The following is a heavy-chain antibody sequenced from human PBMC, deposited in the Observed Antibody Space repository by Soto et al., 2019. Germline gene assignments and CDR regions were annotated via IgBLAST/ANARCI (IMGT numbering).Heavy chain of an antibody. V-gene: IGHV3-33*01. CDR3: GREFRVGGIKTKGMGV. D-gene: IGHD3-16*01. CDR2: IWYDGSNK. Sequence: QVQLVESGGGVVQPGRSLSLSCAASGFTFSSYGIHWVRQAPGKGLEWVAVIWYDGSNKYYADSVKGRFTISRDNSKKPLNQKRNGRRDEETAVYYWGREFRVGGIKTKGMGVWRQGTPVPFSS. CDR1: GFTFSSYG. J-gene: IGHJ6*01.